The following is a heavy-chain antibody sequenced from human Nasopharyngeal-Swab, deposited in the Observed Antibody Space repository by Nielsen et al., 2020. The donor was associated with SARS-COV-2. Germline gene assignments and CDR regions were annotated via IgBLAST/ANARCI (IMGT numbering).Heavy chain of an antibody. CDR1: GGSISSSNYY. CDR2: INHSGST. V-gene: IGHV4-39*07. Sequence: SETLSLTCTVSGGSISSSNYYWGWIRQPPGKGLEWIGEINHSGSTSHNPSLKTRVTISVDTSKNQFSLRLSSVTAADTAVYYCARGRDFWSGYSFYYSYYYMDAWGKGTTVTVTS. CDR3: ARGRDFWSGYSFYYSYYYMDA. J-gene: IGHJ6*03. D-gene: IGHD3-3*01.